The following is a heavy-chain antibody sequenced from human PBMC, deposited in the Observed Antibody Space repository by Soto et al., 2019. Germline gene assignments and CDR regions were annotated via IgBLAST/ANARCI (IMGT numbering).Heavy chain of an antibody. Sequence: QLQLQESGSGLVKPSQTLSLTCAVSGGSISSGGYSWSWIRQPPGKGLEWIGYIYHSGSTYYNPSRKGRVTIAVDRAKNQFSLKLSSVTAADTAVYYCARGYGGNSDYYYGMDVWGQGTTVTVSS. J-gene: IGHJ6*02. CDR2: IYHSGST. D-gene: IGHD4-17*01. CDR3: ARGYGGNSDYYYGMDV. V-gene: IGHV4-30-2*01. CDR1: GGSISSGGYS.